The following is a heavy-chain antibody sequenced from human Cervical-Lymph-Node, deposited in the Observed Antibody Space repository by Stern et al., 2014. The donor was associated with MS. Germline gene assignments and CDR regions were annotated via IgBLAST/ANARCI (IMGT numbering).Heavy chain of an antibody. D-gene: IGHD1-26*01. Sequence: QVQLQESGPGLVKPSQTLSLTCAVSGASISTGGHYWSWIRQHTGKGLEWIGNIYDSGNTYSHPSLKSRLKISVDPSKNQFSLKLTSVTAADTAVYYCAGGNVGASYFDRWGQGTLVTVSS. CDR1: GASISTGGHY. CDR3: AGGNVGASYFDR. V-gene: IGHV4-31*11. J-gene: IGHJ4*02. CDR2: IYDSGNT.